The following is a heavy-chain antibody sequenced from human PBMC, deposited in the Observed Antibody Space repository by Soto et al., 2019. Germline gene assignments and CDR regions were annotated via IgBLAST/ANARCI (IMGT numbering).Heavy chain of an antibody. J-gene: IGHJ5*02. CDR2: IYYSGST. CDR1: GGSISSSSFH. Sequence: QLQLQESGPGLVKPSETLSLTCTVSGGSISSSSFHWGWIRQPPGKGLEWIGSIYYSGSTYYSPSLTRRVPISVDTPKNQFSLKLSSVTAADTAVYYCARRERAAGTDWWFDPWGQGTLVTVSS. D-gene: IGHD6-13*01. CDR3: ARRERAAGTDWWFDP. V-gene: IGHV4-39*01.